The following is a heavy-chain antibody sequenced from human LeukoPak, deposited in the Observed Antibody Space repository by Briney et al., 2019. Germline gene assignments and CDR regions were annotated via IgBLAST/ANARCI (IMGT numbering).Heavy chain of an antibody. J-gene: IGHJ4*02. V-gene: IGHV3-66*01. Sequence: GGSLRLSCAASGFTVSSNYMSWVRQAPGKGLEWVSVIYSGGSTYYADSVKGRFTISRDNSKNTLYLQMNSLRAEDTAVYYCARNDILTGYLFDYWGQGILVTVSS. D-gene: IGHD3-9*01. CDR2: IYSGGST. CDR1: GFTVSSNY. CDR3: ARNDILTGYLFDY.